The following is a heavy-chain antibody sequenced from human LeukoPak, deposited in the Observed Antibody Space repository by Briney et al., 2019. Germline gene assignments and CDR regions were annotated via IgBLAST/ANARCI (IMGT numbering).Heavy chain of an antibody. CDR1: GGSISYYY. CDR3: ARLQRVGNTGYYFDY. Sequence: NPSETLSLTCTVSGGSISYYYWNWIRQPPGKELEWIGYIYNSGTTDYNPSLKTRVTISVDTSKNQFSLKLSSVTAADAAVYYCARLQRVGNTGYYFDYWGQGTLVTVSS. CDR2: IYNSGTT. J-gene: IGHJ4*02. D-gene: IGHD3-9*01. V-gene: IGHV4-59*08.